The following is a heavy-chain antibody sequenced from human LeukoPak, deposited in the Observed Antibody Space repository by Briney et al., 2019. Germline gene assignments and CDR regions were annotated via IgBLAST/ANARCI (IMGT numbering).Heavy chain of an antibody. CDR1: GFTFSSYW. V-gene: IGHV3-74*01. D-gene: IGHD3-3*01. J-gene: IGHJ6*03. Sequence: GWSLRLSCAASGFTFSSYWMHWGRQTPGKGLVWVSRINSDGSTIYADSLKGRVTISRDNARNTLYLQMNSLRVEDTAMYYCARMLGAYDFTHYYYYYMDVWGKGTTVTVSS. CDR3: ARMLGAYDFTHYYYYYMDV. CDR2: INSDGST.